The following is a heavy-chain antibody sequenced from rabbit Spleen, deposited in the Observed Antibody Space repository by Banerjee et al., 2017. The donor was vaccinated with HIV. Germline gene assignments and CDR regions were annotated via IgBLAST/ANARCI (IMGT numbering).Heavy chain of an antibody. Sequence: QSLEESGGDLVKPGASLTLTCTASGVSFTSNYYMCWVRQAPGKGLEWIACIDTGSSGFPYFASWAKGRFTISKTSSTTVTLQVTSLTAADTATYFCARDSGTSFSSYGMDLWGQGTLVTVS. J-gene: IGHJ6*01. V-gene: IGHV1S40*01. CDR1: GVSFTSNYY. CDR3: ARDSGTSFSSYGMDL. D-gene: IGHD8-1*01. CDR2: IDTGSSGFP.